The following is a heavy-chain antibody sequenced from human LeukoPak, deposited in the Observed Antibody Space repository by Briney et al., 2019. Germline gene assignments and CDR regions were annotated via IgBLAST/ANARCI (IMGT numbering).Heavy chain of an antibody. V-gene: IGHV3-23*01. CDR2: INGGGAST. J-gene: IGHJ4*02. Sequence: GGSLRLSCAASGFTFSSYAMSWVRQAPGKGLEWVSAINGGGASTYYADSVKGRFTFSRDNSKNTLYLQMNRLRAGDTAVYFCARRGAAGSYLGYFDSWGQGTLVTVSS. D-gene: IGHD3-10*01. CDR3: ARRGAAGSYLGYFDS. CDR1: GFTFSSYA.